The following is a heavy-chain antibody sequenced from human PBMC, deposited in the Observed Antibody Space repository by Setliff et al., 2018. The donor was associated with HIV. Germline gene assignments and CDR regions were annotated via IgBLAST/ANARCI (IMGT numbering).Heavy chain of an antibody. Sequence: GASVKVSCKASGYIFTNYYVHWVRQAPGQGLEWMGIINPGGGTTSYPRKFRDKVTLTRDTSTSTVYMELTYLTSEDTAVYYCAREIWGQVAHVPYGMDVWGQGTTVTVSS. CDR2: INPGGGTT. CDR1: GYIFTNYY. V-gene: IGHV1-46*01. CDR3: AREIWGQVAHVPYGMDV. D-gene: IGHD5-12*01. J-gene: IGHJ6*02.